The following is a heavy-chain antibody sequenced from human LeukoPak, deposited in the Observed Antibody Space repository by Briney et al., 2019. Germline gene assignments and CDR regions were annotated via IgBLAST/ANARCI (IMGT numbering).Heavy chain of an antibody. Sequence: PGGSLRLSCAASGFTFSNYAMTWVRQAPGKGLEWVSVISAGGSNTDYADSVKGRFTISRDNSKNTLYLQMNSLRAEDTAVYYCARDLGYCSSTSCPFDYWGQGTLVTVSS. CDR2: ISAGGSNT. D-gene: IGHD2-2*01. V-gene: IGHV3-23*01. J-gene: IGHJ4*02. CDR1: GFTFSNYA. CDR3: ARDLGYCSSTSCPFDY.